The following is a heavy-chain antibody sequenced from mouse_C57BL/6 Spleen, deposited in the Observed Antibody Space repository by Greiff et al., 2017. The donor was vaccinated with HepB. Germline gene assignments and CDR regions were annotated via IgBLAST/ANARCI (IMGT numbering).Heavy chain of an antibody. D-gene: IGHD1-1*01. CDR3: ARSPLYYGSTPWYFDV. CDR1: GYTFTSYW. J-gene: IGHJ1*03. Sequence: QVQLQQPGAELVKPGASVKMSCKASGYTFTSYWITWVKQRPGQGLEWIGDIYPGSGSTNYNEKFKSKATLTVDTSSSTAYMQLSSLTSEDSAVYYCARSPLYYGSTPWYFDVWGTGTTLTVSS. V-gene: IGHV1-55*01. CDR2: IYPGSGST.